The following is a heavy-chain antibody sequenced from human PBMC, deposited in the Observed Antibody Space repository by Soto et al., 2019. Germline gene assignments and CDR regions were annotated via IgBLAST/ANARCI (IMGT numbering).Heavy chain of an antibody. CDR1: GGSFSYYF. J-gene: IGHJ6*02. Sequence: QVQLQQWGAGLLKPSETLSLTCAVYGGSFSYYFWIWIRQPPSKGLDWIGESSHSGSTIYNASLKRRVTISVDTSKDQFFLNLSSVTAEDTAVYYCARGLQRRFGGYKGLGYHGLDVWGQGTKVTVSS. CDR2: SSHSGST. V-gene: IGHV4-34*01. D-gene: IGHD5-12*01. CDR3: ARGLQRRFGGYKGLGYHGLDV.